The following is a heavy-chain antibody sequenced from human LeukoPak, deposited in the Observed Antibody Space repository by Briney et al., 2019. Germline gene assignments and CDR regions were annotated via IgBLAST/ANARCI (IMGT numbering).Heavy chain of an antibody. D-gene: IGHD6-19*01. CDR3: ARDRLRYYYMDV. Sequence: GGSLRLSCAASGFTFSSYGMHWVRQAPGKGLEWVAFIRYDGSNKYYADSVKGRFTISRDNSKNTLYLQMNSLRAEDTAVYYCARDRLRYYYMDVWGKGTTVTVPS. V-gene: IGHV3-30*02. CDR1: GFTFSSYG. CDR2: IRYDGSNK. J-gene: IGHJ6*03.